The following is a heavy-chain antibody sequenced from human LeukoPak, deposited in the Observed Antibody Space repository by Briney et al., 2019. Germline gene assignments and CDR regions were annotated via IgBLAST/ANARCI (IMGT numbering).Heavy chain of an antibody. Sequence: PGGSLRLSYTASGFTFGDYAMSWFRQAPGKGLEWVGFIRSKAYGGTTEYAASVKGRFTISRDDSKSIAYLQMNSLKTEDTAVYYCTRGYCSGGSCYSPFDYWGQGTLVTVSS. CDR3: TRGYCSGGSCYSPFDY. CDR2: IRSKAYGGTT. V-gene: IGHV3-49*03. CDR1: GFTFGDYA. J-gene: IGHJ4*02. D-gene: IGHD2-15*01.